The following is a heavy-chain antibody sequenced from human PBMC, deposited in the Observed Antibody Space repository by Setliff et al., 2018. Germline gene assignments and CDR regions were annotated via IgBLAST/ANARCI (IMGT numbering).Heavy chain of an antibody. V-gene: IGHV4-39*01. CDR2: IYYSGTA. D-gene: IGHD2-2*01. Sequence: SETLSLTCTISGDSISDISYYWGFIRQSPGKGPEWIGSIYYSGTAYYNPSLESRVTMFVDTSKNQFSLRLNSVTAADTAVYYCARGPPDFVVVPAAAKFDYWGQGTLVTVSS. CDR1: GDSISDISYY. J-gene: IGHJ4*02. CDR3: ARGPPDFVVVPAAAKFDY.